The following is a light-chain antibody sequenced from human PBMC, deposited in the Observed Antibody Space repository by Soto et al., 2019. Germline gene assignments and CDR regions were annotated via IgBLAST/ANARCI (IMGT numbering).Light chain of an antibody. CDR1: QSISSW. V-gene: IGKV1-5*03. CDR2: RAS. J-gene: IGKJ1*01. CDR3: KQYDRASWT. Sequence: DIQMTQSPSTLSASVGDRVIITCRASQSISSWLAWYQQKPGKAPNLLIYRASTLKSGIPSRFSGSGSGTECTRTISSLQPDDFATYYCKQYDRASWTFGPGTKVEIK.